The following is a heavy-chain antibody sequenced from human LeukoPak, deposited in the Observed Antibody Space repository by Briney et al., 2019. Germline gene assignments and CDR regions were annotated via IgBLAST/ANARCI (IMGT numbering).Heavy chain of an antibody. J-gene: IGHJ4*02. D-gene: IGHD3-22*01. CDR3: AKEEGNGYLDY. CDR1: GFTVGDFT. V-gene: IGHV3-30*04. CDR2: ISYDGSNK. Sequence: GGSLRLSCAASGFTVGDFTMHWVRQAPGKGLEWVAVISYDGSNKYYADSVKGRFTISRDNSKNTLYLQMNSLRAEDTAVYYCAKEEGNGYLDYWGQGTLVTVSS.